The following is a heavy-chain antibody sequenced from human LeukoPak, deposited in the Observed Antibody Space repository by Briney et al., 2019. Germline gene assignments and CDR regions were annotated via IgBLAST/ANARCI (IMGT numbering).Heavy chain of an antibody. D-gene: IGHD3-22*01. Sequence: ASVKVSCKASGGTFSSYAISWVRQAPGQGLEWMGWMNPNSGNTGYAQKFQGRVTMTRNTSISTAYMELSSLRSEDTAVYYCARVSGSSGYYQAPPDYWGQGTLVTVSS. CDR2: MNPNSGNT. J-gene: IGHJ4*02. V-gene: IGHV1-8*02. CDR1: GGTFSSYA. CDR3: ARVSGSSGYYQAPPDY.